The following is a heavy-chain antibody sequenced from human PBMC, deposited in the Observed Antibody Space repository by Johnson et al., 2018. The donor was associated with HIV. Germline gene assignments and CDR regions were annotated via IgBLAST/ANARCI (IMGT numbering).Heavy chain of an antibody. J-gene: IGHJ3*01. D-gene: IGHD2-21*01. CDR2: IYSGGRT. CDR3: AKSIVVVIAGNNDDAFDV. V-gene: IGHV3-66*02. Sequence: VQLVESGGGLVQPGGSLRLSCEASGFTFSDHYMDWVRQAPGKGLEWVSVIYSGGRTYYADSVKGRFTISRANSKNTLYLPINSLSYEDTAVYYCAKSIVVVIAGNNDDAFDVWGQGTVVTVSS. CDR1: GFTFSDHY.